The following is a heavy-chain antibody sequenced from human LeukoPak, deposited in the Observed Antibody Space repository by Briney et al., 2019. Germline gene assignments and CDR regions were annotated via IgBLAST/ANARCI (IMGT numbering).Heavy chain of an antibody. Sequence: SETLSLTCTVSGGSITNYYWAWIRQPPGKGLEWIGDIYYTGGTKYNPSLRSRVTISVDPSKNQFSLKLSSVTAADTAVYYCARAYGSSWYWFDPWGQGTLVTVSS. CDR1: GGSITNYY. CDR2: IYYTGGT. V-gene: IGHV4-59*12. CDR3: ARAYGSSWYWFDP. D-gene: IGHD6-13*01. J-gene: IGHJ5*02.